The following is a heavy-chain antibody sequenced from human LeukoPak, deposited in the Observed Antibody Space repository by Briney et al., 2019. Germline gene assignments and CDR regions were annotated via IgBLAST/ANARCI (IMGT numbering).Heavy chain of an antibody. CDR3: ARDPVRGALDGFDI. CDR1: GGSFSGYY. CDR2: INHSGST. Sequence: SETLSLTCAVYGGSFSGYYWSWIRQPPGKGLEWIGEINHSGSTNYNPSLKSRVTISVDTSKNQFSLKLSSVTAADTAVYYCARDPVRGALDGFDIWGQGTMVTVSS. V-gene: IGHV4-34*01. D-gene: IGHD3-10*01. J-gene: IGHJ3*02.